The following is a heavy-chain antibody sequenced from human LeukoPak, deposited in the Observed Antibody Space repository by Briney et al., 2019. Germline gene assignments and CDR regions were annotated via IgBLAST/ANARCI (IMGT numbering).Heavy chain of an antibody. CDR2: IIPIPGTT. CDR3: ASALVTPRYYYMDV. Sequence: SVKVSCKASGGTFSSYAFSWVRQAPGQGLEWMGRIIPIPGTTIYAQNFQGRVSITTDESTSTAYLELSSLKSEDTAVYYCASALVTPRYYYMDVWDKGTTVTVSS. CDR1: GGTFSSYA. V-gene: IGHV1-69*11. D-gene: IGHD4-23*01. J-gene: IGHJ6*03.